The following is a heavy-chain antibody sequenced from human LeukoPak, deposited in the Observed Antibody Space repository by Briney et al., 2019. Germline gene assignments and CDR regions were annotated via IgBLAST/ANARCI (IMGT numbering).Heavy chain of an antibody. D-gene: IGHD3-22*01. CDR3: ARAPGDYYYDSSGYYYGFDY. CDR2: IYYSGST. V-gene: IGHV4-59*01. CDR1: GGSISSYY. J-gene: IGHJ4*02. Sequence: KSSETLSLTCTVSGGSISSYYWSWIRQPPGKGLEWIGYIYYSGSTNYNPSLKSRVTISVDTSKNQFSLKLSSVTAAGTAVYYCARAPGDYYYDSSGYYYGFDYWGQGTLVTVSS.